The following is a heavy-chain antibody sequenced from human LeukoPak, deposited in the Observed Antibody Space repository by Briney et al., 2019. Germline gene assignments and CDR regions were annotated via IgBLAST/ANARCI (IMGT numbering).Heavy chain of an antibody. CDR2: IYYSGST. D-gene: IGHD4-17*01. CDR1: GGSISSSSYS. CDR3: ATSTVTSENWFDP. J-gene: IGHJ5*02. V-gene: IGHV4-39*01. Sequence: PSETLSLTCSVSGGSISSSSYSWGWIRQPPGKGLEWIGSIYYSGSTYYNPSLKSRVTISVDTSKNQFSLKLSSVTAADTAVYYCATSTVTSENWFDPWGQGTLVTVSS.